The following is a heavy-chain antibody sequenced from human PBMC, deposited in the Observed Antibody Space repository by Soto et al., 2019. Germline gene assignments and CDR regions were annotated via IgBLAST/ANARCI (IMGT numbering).Heavy chain of an antibody. CDR2: IYHSGST. CDR1: SGSISSSNW. CDR3: ARMYYYGSGSHKNWFDP. Sequence: ETLSLTCAVSSGSISSSNWWSWVRQPPGKGLEWIGEIYHSGSTNYNPSLKSRVTISVDKSKNQFSLKLSSVTAADTAVYYCARMYYYGSGSHKNWFDPWGQGTLVTVSS. V-gene: IGHV4-4*02. J-gene: IGHJ5*02. D-gene: IGHD3-10*01.